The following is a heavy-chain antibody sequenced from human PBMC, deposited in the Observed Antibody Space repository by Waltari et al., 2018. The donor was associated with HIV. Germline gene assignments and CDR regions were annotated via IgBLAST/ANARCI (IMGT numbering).Heavy chain of an antibody. V-gene: IGHV4-39*01. D-gene: IGHD2-15*01. CDR3: ARLDCSGGTCSPFDP. CDR1: GGSVFSSVSY. J-gene: IGHJ5*02. Sequence: QLQLQESGPGLVKPSETLSLTCTVSGGSVFSSVSYWGWIRQPPGRGLEWIGTLYYTGNTYYNPSLKRRVTISVGVSTNQFSLKRESVSASDTAVYYCARLDCSGGTCSPFDPWSQGTLVTVSS. CDR2: LYYTGNT.